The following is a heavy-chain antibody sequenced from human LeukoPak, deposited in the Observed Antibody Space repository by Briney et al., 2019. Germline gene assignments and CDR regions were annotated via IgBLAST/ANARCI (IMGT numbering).Heavy chain of an antibody. CDR3: SAQPESLAGAMYS. CDR2: ISGSGGSI. D-gene: IGHD6-19*01. CDR1: GFTFSSYA. J-gene: IGHJ4*02. Sequence: GGSLRLSCAASGFTFSSYAMSWVRQAPGKGLEWVSGISGSGGSIYYADSVKGRFTISRDNSKNTLYLQMNSLRAEDTAVYYCSAQPESLAGAMYSWGQGALVTVSS. V-gene: IGHV3-23*01.